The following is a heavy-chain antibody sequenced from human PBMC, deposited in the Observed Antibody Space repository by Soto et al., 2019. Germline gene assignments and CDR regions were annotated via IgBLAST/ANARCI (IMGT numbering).Heavy chain of an antibody. CDR2: ISHSSSTI. CDR3: ARDHYGSGSFSKFDY. J-gene: IGHJ4*02. D-gene: IGHD3-10*01. Sequence: PGGSLRLSCAASGFTFSSYNMNWVRQAPGKGLEWVSYISHSSSTIYYADSVKGRFTISRDNAKNSLHLQMNSLRDEDTAVYYCARDHYGSGSFSKFDYWGQGTLVTVSS. CDR1: GFTFSSYN. V-gene: IGHV3-48*02.